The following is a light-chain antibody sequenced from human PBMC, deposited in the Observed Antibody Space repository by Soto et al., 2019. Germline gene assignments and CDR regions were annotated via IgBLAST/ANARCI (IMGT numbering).Light chain of an antibody. Sequence: DIQMTQSPSSLSASVGDRVTITCRASQGINIYVAWYQQKPGKVPKLLIYAASSLQSGVPSRFSGSVYGTDFSLTISSLQPEDVATYYCQKYDRAPWTFGQGTKVEVK. V-gene: IGKV1-27*01. J-gene: IGKJ1*01. CDR1: QGINIY. CDR3: QKYDRAPWT. CDR2: AAS.